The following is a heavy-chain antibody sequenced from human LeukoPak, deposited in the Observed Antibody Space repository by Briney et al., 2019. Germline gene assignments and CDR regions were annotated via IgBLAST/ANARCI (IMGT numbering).Heavy chain of an antibody. CDR1: GGSFSGYY. D-gene: IGHD3-3*01. CDR2: INHSGST. J-gene: IGHJ5*02. V-gene: IGHV4-34*01. Sequence: SETLSLTCAVYGGSFSGYYWSWIRQPPGKGLEWIGEINHSGSTNYNPSLKSRVTISVDTSKNQFSLKLSSVTAADTAVYYCAGGRAGAGITIFGVVIIGWFDPWGQGTLVTVSS. CDR3: AGGRAGAGITIFGVVIIGWFDP.